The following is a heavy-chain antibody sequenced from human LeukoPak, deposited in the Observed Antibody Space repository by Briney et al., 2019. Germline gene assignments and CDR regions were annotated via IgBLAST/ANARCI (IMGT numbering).Heavy chain of an antibody. CDR1: GFTFSNYA. CDR2: ISFDSTKE. CDR3: ARFKVGRNTTQKNAFDI. Sequence: GGSLRLSCAASGFTFSNYAMHWARQAPGKGLEWVAVISFDSTKEYYANSVKGRLIVARDNPKATLHLQMHSLRPDDTAIYYCARFKVGRNTTQKNAFDIWGRGTLVTVSS. D-gene: IGHD1-26*01. J-gene: IGHJ3*02. V-gene: IGHV3-30*01.